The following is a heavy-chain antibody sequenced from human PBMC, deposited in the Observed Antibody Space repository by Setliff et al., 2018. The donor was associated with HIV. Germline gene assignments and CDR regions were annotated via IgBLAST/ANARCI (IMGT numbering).Heavy chain of an antibody. CDR2: ILSGRDT. V-gene: IGHV4-39*07. Sequence: SETLSLTCAVSGYSITSGHYYWGGIRQPPGKGLEWIGNILSGRDTYYNPSLKSRVTMSVDTSTHQFSLDLTSVTAADTAVYYGARDRGSYNFWSGLARGDNWFDPWGQGTLFTVPQ. D-gene: IGHD3-3*01. J-gene: IGHJ5*02. CDR1: GYSITSGHYY. CDR3: ARDRGSYNFWSGLARGDNWFDP.